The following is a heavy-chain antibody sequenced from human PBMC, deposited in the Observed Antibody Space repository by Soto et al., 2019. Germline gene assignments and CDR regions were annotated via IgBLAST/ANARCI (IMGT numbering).Heavy chain of an antibody. V-gene: IGHV1-2*02. CDR1: GYTFTGYY. Sequence: ASVKVSCKASGYTFTGYYMHWVRQAPGQGLEWMGWINPNSGGTNYAQKFQGRVTMTRDTSISTAYMELSRLRSDDTAVYYCARGPAGVGAASTPFMSWGQGTLVTVSS. J-gene: IGHJ4*02. D-gene: IGHD1-26*01. CDR3: ARGPAGVGAASTPFMS. CDR2: INPNSGGT.